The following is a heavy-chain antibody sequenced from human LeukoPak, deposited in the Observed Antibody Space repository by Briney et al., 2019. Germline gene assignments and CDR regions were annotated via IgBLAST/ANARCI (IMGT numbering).Heavy chain of an antibody. CDR1: GFTFSSYG. V-gene: IGHV3-33*06. D-gene: IGHD2-8*01. Sequence: PGGSLRLSCATSGFTFSSYGMHWVRQAPGKGLEGVAVIWYDGSNIHYAVSVQGRFTISRDSSKNMLYLQMNSLRAEDTGVYYCANNGVSPNYYYGMNVWGQGTTVTVSS. CDR2: IWYDGSNI. CDR3: ANNGVSPNYYYGMNV. J-gene: IGHJ6*02.